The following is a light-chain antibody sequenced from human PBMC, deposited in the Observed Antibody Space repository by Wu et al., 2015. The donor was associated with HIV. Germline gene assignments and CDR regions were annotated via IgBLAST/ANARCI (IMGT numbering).Light chain of an antibody. CDR3: QQYGRSQGWT. J-gene: IGKJ1*01. V-gene: IGKV3-20*01. CDR1: QNVDSNF. CDR2: GAS. Sequence: EIVLTQSPGTLSLSPGERATLSCRASQNVDSNFLTWYQQKPGQAPRLLIYGASSRATGIPDRFSGSGSGTDFTLTISRLEPEDFAVYYCQQYGRSQGWTFGRGPRWTSN.